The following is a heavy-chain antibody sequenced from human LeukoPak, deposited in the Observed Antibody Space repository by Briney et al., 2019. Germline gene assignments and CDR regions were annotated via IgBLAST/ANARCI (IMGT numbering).Heavy chain of an antibody. CDR2: INHSGST. J-gene: IGHJ4*02. V-gene: IGHV4-34*01. D-gene: IGHD5-12*01. Sequence: SETLSLTCAVYGGSFSGYYWSWIRQPPGKGLEWIGEINHSGSTNYNPSLKSRVTISVDTSKNQFSLELSSVTAADTAVYYCARGADSGYDPLDYWGQGTLVTVSS. CDR3: ARGADSGYDPLDY. CDR1: GGSFSGYY.